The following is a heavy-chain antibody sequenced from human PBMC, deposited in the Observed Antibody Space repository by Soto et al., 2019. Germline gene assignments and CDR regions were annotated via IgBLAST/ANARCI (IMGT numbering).Heavy chain of an antibody. CDR3: ARDGLGFYYDSSGLDC. CDR2: ISAYNGNT. CDR1: GYTFTSYG. Sequence: ASVKVSCEASGYTFTSYGISWVRQAPGQGLEWMGWISAYNGNTNYAQKLQGRVTMTTDTSTSTAYMELRSLRSDDTAVYYCARDGLGFYYDSSGLDCWGQGTLVTVPQ. D-gene: IGHD3-22*01. J-gene: IGHJ4*02. V-gene: IGHV1-18*01.